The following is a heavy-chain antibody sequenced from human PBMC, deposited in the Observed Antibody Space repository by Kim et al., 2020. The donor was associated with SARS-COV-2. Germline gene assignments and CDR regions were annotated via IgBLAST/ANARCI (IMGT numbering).Heavy chain of an antibody. CDR2: ISSSSSTI. CDR1: GFTFSSYS. V-gene: IGHV3-48*02. J-gene: IGHJ4*02. CDR3: ARDTWGETAERITIFGVVITDSYYFDY. D-gene: IGHD3-3*01. Sequence: GGSLRLSCAASGFTFSSYSMNWVRQAPGKGLEWVSYISSSSSTIYYADSVKGRFTISRDNAKNSLYLQMNSLRDEDTAVYYCARDTWGETAERITIFGVVITDSYYFDYWGQGTLVTVSS.